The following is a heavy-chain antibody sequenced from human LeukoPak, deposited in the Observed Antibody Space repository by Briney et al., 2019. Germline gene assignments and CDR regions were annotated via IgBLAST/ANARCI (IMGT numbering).Heavy chain of an antibody. CDR3: ARDFRDYGDHVRWFDP. CDR2: ISASNGNT. CDR1: GYTFTSYG. Sequence: GASVKVSCKASGYTFTSYGISWVRQAPAQGLEWMGWISASNGNTKYAQKLQGRVTMTTDTSTSTDYMELRSLRSDDTAVYYCARDFRDYGDHVRWFDPGGQGALVTVSS. V-gene: IGHV1-18*01. D-gene: IGHD4-17*01. J-gene: IGHJ5*02.